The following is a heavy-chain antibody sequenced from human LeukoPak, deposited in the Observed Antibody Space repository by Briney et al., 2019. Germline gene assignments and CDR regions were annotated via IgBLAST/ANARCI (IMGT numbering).Heavy chain of an antibody. CDR2: IYTGGTT. V-gene: IGHV3-66*01. Sequence: GGSLRLSCAASGFTVSSNFMSWVRQAPGKGLVWVSVIYTGGTTYYADSVKGRFTISRDNSKNTLYLQMNSLRAEDTAVYYCARDVAAPGGVYFDYWGQGTLVTVSS. CDR3: ARDVAAPGGVYFDY. D-gene: IGHD3-16*01. J-gene: IGHJ4*02. CDR1: GFTVSSNF.